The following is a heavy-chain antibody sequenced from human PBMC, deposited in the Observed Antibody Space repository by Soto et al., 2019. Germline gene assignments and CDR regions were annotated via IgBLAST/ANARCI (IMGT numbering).Heavy chain of an antibody. Sequence: EVQLVESGGGLVQPGGSLRLSCTASGFTFSDSWMTWVRQAPGRGLEWVARIKPDESEKKYADSVKGRFSISRDNAKNSMYLQMDSLRGGAPAVYSLVRGGGTSAPWGQGTLVPVS. CDR3: VRGGGTSAP. D-gene: IGHD1-1*01. CDR1: GFTFSDSW. J-gene: IGHJ5*02. V-gene: IGHV3-7*01. CDR2: IKPDESEK.